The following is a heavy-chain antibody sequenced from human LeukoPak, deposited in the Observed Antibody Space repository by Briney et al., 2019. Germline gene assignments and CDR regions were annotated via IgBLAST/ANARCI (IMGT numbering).Heavy chain of an antibody. CDR1: GFTFNIYS. D-gene: IGHD6-19*01. Sequence: GGSLRLSCAASGFTFNIYSMNWVRQAPGKGLEWISYLSRDTTAIYYVDSVKGRFTISRDNAKNSLYLQMNSLRAEDTAMYYCARSGWYDDFDYLGQGTLVTVSS. J-gene: IGHJ4*02. V-gene: IGHV3-48*01. CDR3: ARSGWYDDFDY. CDR2: LSRDTTAI.